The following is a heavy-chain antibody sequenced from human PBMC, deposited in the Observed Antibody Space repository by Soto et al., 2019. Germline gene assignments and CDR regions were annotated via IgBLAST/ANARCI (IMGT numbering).Heavy chain of an antibody. CDR3: GRYCSGGSCHTLDYYGMDV. CDR2: IIPVFGTT. D-gene: IGHD2-15*01. Sequence: XVNFSCKASGCTFRNYGIGWVRQAPGQGLEWMGGIIPVFGTTNYAQKFQGRVTITADESTSTAYIEVSSLRSEDTAMFYCGRYCSGGSCHTLDYYGMDVWGQGTTVTVS. CDR1: GCTFRNYG. V-gene: IGHV1-69*01. J-gene: IGHJ6*02.